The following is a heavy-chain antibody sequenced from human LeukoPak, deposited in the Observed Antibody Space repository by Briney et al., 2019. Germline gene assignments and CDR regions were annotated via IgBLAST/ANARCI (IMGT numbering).Heavy chain of an antibody. CDR3: ARGITIFGVVKN. CDR2: ISSSSSYI. J-gene: IGHJ4*02. CDR1: GFTFSSYS. Sequence: GGSLRLPWPASGFTFSSYSMNWVRQAPGQGLEWVSSISSSSSYIYYTDSVKGRFTISRDNAKNSLYLQMNSLRAEDTAVYYCARGITIFGVVKNWGQGTPVTVSS. V-gene: IGHV3-21*01. D-gene: IGHD3-3*01.